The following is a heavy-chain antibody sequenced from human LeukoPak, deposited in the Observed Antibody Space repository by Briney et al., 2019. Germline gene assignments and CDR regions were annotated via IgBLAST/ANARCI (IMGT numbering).Heavy chain of an antibody. D-gene: IGHD3-22*01. CDR2: MNHSGST. CDR3: ARAPHYYDSSGYTY. CDR1: GGTFSCYY. V-gene: IGHV4-34*01. J-gene: IGHJ4*02. Sequence: SETLSLTCAVYGGTFSCYYWSWIRQPPGKGLEWIGEMNHSGSTNYDPSLKSRVTISVDTSKNQFSLKLSSVTAADTAVYYCARAPHYYDSSGYTYWGQGTLVSVSS.